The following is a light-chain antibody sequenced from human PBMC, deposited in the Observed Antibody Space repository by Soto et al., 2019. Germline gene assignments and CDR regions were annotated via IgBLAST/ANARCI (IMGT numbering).Light chain of an antibody. V-gene: IGKV1-16*02. CDR1: QDISNS. Sequence: DIQMTQSPSSLSASVGDKVTITCRASQDISNSLAWFQQKPGKAPKSLIYAASILQSGVPSKFSGSRSGTNFALTISSLQPEDFATYYCQQYKSYPYTFGGGTKVEIK. J-gene: IGKJ4*01. CDR3: QQYKSYPYT. CDR2: AAS.